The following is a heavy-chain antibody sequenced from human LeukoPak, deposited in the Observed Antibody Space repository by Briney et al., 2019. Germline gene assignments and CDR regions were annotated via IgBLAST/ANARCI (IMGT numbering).Heavy chain of an antibody. V-gene: IGHV3-23*01. CDR3: ARDNIAVAATETGDGHY. Sequence: GGSLRLSCAASGFTFSSYAMSWVRQAPGKGLEWVSAISGSGGSTYSADSVKGRFTISRDNSKNTLYLQMNSLRAEDTAVYYCARDNIAVAATETGDGHYWGQGTLVTVSS. J-gene: IGHJ4*02. D-gene: IGHD6-19*01. CDR2: ISGSGGST. CDR1: GFTFSSYA.